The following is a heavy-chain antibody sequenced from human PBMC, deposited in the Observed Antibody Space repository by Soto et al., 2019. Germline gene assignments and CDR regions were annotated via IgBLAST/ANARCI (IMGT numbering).Heavy chain of an antibody. CDR2: ISSSSTI. Sequence: GGSLRLSCAASGFTFSSFRMNWVRQAPGKGLEWVSYISSSSTIYYADSVKGRFTISRDNAKNSLYLQMNSLRAEDTAVYYCARFYYDSSGYLPSPYYYYYGMDVWGQGTTVTVSS. CDR1: GFTFSSFR. D-gene: IGHD3-22*01. CDR3: ARFYYDSSGYLPSPYYYYYGMDV. J-gene: IGHJ6*02. V-gene: IGHV3-48*04.